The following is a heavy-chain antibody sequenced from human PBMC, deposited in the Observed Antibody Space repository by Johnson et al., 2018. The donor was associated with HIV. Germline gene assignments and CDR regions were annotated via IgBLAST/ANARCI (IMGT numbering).Heavy chain of an antibody. J-gene: IGHJ3*02. CDR3: ARSYSSSSHDAFDI. V-gene: IGHV3-66*01. Sequence: VQLVESGGGLVKPGGSLRLSCAASGFTVSSNYMSWVRQAPGKGLEWVSVIYSGGSTYYADSVKGRFTISRDNSKNSLYLQMNSLRAEDTAVYYCARSYSSSSHDAFDIWGQGTMVTVS. CDR2: IYSGGST. D-gene: IGHD6-6*01. CDR1: GFTVSSNY.